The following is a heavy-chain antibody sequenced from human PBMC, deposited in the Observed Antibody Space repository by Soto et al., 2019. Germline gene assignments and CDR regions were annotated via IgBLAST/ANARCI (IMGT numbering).Heavy chain of an antibody. J-gene: IGHJ4*02. CDR1: GGSFSGYY. Sequence: SETLSLTCAVYGGSFSGYYWSWIRQPPGKGLEWIGEINHSGSTNYNPSLKSRVTISVDTSKNQFSLKLSSVTAADTAVYYCARVFITMVRGVNPPHFDYWGQGTLVTVSS. D-gene: IGHD3-10*01. V-gene: IGHV4-34*01. CDR2: INHSGST. CDR3: ARVFITMVRGVNPPHFDY.